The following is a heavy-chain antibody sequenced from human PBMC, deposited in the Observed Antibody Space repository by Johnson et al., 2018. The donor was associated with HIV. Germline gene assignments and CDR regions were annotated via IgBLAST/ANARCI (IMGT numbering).Heavy chain of an antibody. D-gene: IGHD3-16*01. CDR1: GFTFTSYP. V-gene: IGHV3-30*04. CDR2: ISFDGSNR. J-gene: IGHJ3*02. CDR3: ARAIMVTMGGDAFDI. Sequence: QVQLVESGGGVVQPGRSLRLSCAASGFTFTSYPMHWVRQAPGKGLEWVAVISFDGSNRNYADSVKGRFTISRDNSKNMLYLQMNSLRAEDTALYYCARAIMVTMGGDAFDIWGQVTMVTVSS.